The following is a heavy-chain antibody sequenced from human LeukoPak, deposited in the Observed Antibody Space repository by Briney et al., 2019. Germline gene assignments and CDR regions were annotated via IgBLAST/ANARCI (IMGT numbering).Heavy chain of an antibody. CDR2: ISRSGDST. D-gene: IGHD4/OR15-4a*01. CDR1: GFTVSSNY. V-gene: IGHV3-23*01. Sequence: GGSLRLSCAASGFTVSSNYMNWVRQAPGKGLEWVSFISRSGDSTSYADSVKGRFTISRDNSKNTLYLQMNSLRAEDAAVYYCAKPYGSYNYGAFDSWGQGTLVTVSS. CDR3: AKPYGSYNYGAFDS. J-gene: IGHJ4*02.